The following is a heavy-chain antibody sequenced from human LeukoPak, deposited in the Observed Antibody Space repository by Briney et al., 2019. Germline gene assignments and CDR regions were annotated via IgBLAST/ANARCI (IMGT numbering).Heavy chain of an antibody. D-gene: IGHD1-26*01. Sequence: GGSLRLSCAASGFTFSNYGMHWVRQAPGKGLEWVAVISYDGSDKYYADSVKGRFTISRDNSKNTLYLQMNSLRAEDTAVYYCALCGSYYFDYWGQGTLVTVSS. CDR2: ISYDGSDK. V-gene: IGHV3-30*03. J-gene: IGHJ4*02. CDR3: ALCGSYYFDY. CDR1: GFTFSNYG.